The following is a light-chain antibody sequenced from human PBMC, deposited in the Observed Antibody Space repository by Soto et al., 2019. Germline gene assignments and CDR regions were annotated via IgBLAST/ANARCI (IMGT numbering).Light chain of an antibody. CDR3: AAWDDSLNGLV. Sequence: QSVLSQEPSVSGTPGQRVAMACSGGNSNIGKNTVNWYRQVPGTAPQLLIYSDTLRSFGIPDRFSASKSDTSASLAIGGPQSDDEALYFCAAWDDSLNGLVFGGGTQLTVL. J-gene: IGLJ7*01. CDR1: NSNIGKNT. CDR2: SDT. V-gene: IGLV1-44*01.